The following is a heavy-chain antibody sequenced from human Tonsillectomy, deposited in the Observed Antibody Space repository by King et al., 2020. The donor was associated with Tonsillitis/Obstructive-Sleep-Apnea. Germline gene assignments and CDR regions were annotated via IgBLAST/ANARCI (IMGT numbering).Heavy chain of an antibody. Sequence: VQLQQWGAGLLKPSETLSLTCAVYGGSFSGYYWSWIRQPPGKGLEWIGEINHSGSTNYNPSLKSRVTISVDTSKNQFSLKLSSVTAADTAVYYCARGGGTVARKYYFDYWGQGTLVTVSS. CDR2: INHSGST. CDR3: ARGGGTVARKYYFDY. J-gene: IGHJ4*02. D-gene: IGHD1-14*01. V-gene: IGHV4-34*01. CDR1: GGSFSGYY.